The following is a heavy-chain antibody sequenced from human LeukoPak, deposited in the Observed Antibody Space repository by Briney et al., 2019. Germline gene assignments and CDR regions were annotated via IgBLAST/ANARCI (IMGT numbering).Heavy chain of an antibody. Sequence: SVKVSCKASGGTFSSYAISWVRQAPGQGLEWMGGIIPIFGTANYAQKFQGRVTITTDESTSTAYMELSSLRSEDTAVYYCARSRLGELPEQPFDYWGQGTLVTVSS. V-gene: IGHV1-69*05. D-gene: IGHD3-16*01. CDR3: ARSRLGELPEQPFDY. CDR2: IIPIFGTA. J-gene: IGHJ4*02. CDR1: GGTFSSYA.